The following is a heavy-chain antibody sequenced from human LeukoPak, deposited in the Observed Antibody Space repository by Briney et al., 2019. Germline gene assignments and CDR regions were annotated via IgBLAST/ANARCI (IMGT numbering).Heavy chain of an antibody. CDR1: GFTFSTYA. D-gene: IGHD3-22*01. V-gene: IGHV3-23*01. Sequence: PGGSLRLSCAASGFTFSTYAMSWVRHAPGKGLEWVSLIGGSDGRTRYADSVKGRFTISRDNSKNTLYLEMNSLRAEDTAVYYCAKDSSSYDWGYMDVWGKGTTVTISS. J-gene: IGHJ6*03. CDR2: IGGSDGRT. CDR3: AKDSSSYDWGYMDV.